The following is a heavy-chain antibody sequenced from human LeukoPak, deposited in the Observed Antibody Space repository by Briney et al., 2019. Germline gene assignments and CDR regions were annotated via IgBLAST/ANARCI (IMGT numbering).Heavy chain of an antibody. V-gene: IGHV3-43*01. J-gene: IGHJ3*02. CDR3: AKLGGSSGWDAFDI. Sequence: GGSLRLSCAASGFTVSSNYMSWVRQAPGKGLEWVSLISWDGGSTYYADSVKGRFTISRDNSKNSLYLQMNSLRTEDTALYYCAKLGGSSGWDAFDIWGQGTMVTVSS. CDR1: GFTVSSNY. CDR2: ISWDGGST. D-gene: IGHD6-19*01.